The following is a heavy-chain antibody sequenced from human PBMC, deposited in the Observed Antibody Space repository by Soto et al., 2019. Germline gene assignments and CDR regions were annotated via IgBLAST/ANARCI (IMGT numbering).Heavy chain of an antibody. CDR2: IYPGDSNT. V-gene: IGHV5-51*01. J-gene: IGHJ5*02. CDR3: ARTSTNWFDP. CDR1: GYSFTSYW. D-gene: IGHD4-17*01. Sequence: GESLKISCKGSGYSFTSYWISWVRQMPGKGLEWMGIIYPGDSNTRYSPSFQGQVTISVDKSISTAYLQWSSLKASDTAMYYCARTSTNWFDPWGQGTLVTVSS.